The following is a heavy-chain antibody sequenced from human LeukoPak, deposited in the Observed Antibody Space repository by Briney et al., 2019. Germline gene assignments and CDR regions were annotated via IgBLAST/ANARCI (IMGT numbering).Heavy chain of an antibody. CDR1: GASVSSFY. CDR3: ARDLSLPLSHHAFDI. Sequence: SETLSLTCTVSGASVSSFYWSWIRQPPGKGLEWIGYISYSGSANYNPSLKTRVTISVDTSKNQFSLRLSSVTAADTAVYYCARDLSLPLSHHAFDIWGQGTMVTVSS. V-gene: IGHV4-59*02. CDR2: ISYSGSA. J-gene: IGHJ3*02.